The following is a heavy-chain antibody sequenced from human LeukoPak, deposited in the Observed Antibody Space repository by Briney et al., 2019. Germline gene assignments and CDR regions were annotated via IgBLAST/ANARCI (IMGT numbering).Heavy chain of an antibody. CDR1: GFTFSSYS. J-gene: IGHJ5*02. CDR3: ARGMPTYYDFWSGQIINNWFDP. D-gene: IGHD3-3*01. Sequence: PGGSLRLSCAASGFTFSSYSMNWVRQAPGKGLEWVSSISSSSSYIYYADSVKGRFTIPRDNAKNSLYLQMNSLRAEDTAVYYCARGMPTYYDFWSGQIINNWFDPWGQGTLVTVSS. CDR2: ISSSSSYI. V-gene: IGHV3-21*01.